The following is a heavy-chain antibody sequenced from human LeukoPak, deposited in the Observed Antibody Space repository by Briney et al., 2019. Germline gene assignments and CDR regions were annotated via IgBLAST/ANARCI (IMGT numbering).Heavy chain of an antibody. J-gene: IGHJ4*02. Sequence: ASVKVSCKASGGTFSSYAISWMRQAPGQGLEWMGGIIPIFGTANYAQKFQGRVSITADESTSTTYMELSSLRSEDTAVYYCARAGLAAAGTLDYWGQGTLVTVSS. V-gene: IGHV1-69*13. CDR1: GGTFSSYA. D-gene: IGHD6-13*01. CDR2: IIPIFGTA. CDR3: ARAGLAAAGTLDY.